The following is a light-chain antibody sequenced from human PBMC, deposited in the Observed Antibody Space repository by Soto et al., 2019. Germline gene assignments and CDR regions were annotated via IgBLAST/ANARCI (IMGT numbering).Light chain of an antibody. CDR2: EVT. CDR1: SSEIGAYDY. V-gene: IGLV2-8*01. Sequence: QSVLTQPPSASGSPGQSVTISCTGTSSEIGAYDYVSWYQQHPGKAPKLIIYEVTKRPSGVPDRFSASKSGNTASLTVSGLQAEDEADYYCSSYAGSGILYVFGAGTKVTVL. J-gene: IGLJ1*01. CDR3: SSYAGSGILYV.